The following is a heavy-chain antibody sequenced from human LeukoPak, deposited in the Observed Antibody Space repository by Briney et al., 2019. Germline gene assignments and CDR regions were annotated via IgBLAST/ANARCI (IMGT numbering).Heavy chain of an antibody. CDR3: ARSTAAWGGSYYFDY. J-gene: IGHJ4*02. CDR1: GGTFSSYT. D-gene: IGHD1-26*01. V-gene: IGHV1-69*02. Sequence: SVKVSCKASGGTFSSYTISWVRQAPGQGLEWMGRIIPILGIANYAQKFQGRVTITADKSTSTAYMELSSLRFEDTAVYYCARSTAAWGGSYYFDYWGQGTLVTVSS. CDR2: IIPILGIA.